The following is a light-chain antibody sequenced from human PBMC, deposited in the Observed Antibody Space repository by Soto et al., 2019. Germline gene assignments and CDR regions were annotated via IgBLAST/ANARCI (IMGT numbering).Light chain of an antibody. Sequence: QSVLTQPLSVSGSPRQSGSITYTGTSSDVGSYNRVSWYQQPPGTAPKLMIYEVSNRPSGVPDRFSGSKSGNTASLTISGLQAEDEADYYCSSYTSSSTEVFGTGTKVTVL. CDR3: SSYTSSSTEV. CDR1: SSDVGSYNR. CDR2: EVS. V-gene: IGLV2-18*02. J-gene: IGLJ1*01.